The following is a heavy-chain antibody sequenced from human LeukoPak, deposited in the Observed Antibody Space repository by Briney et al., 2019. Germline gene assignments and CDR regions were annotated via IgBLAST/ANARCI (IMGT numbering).Heavy chain of an antibody. CDR1: GGSFSGYY. V-gene: IGHV4-34*01. J-gene: IGHJ4*02. CDR2: INHSGST. Sequence: SETLSLTCAVYGGSFSGYYWSWIRQPPGKGLEWIGEINHSGSTNYNPSLKSRVTISVDTSKNQFSLKLSSVTAADTAVYYCARGRVYGDYWGQGTLVTVSS. D-gene: IGHD5/OR15-5a*01. CDR3: ARGRVYGDY.